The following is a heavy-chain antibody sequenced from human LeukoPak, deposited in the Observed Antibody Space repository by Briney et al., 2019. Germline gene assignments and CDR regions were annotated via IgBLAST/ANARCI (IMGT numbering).Heavy chain of an antibody. CDR1: GGSFSGYY. Sequence: SETLSLTCAVYGGSFSGYYWSWIRQPPGKGLEWIGEINHSGSTNYNPSLKSRVTISVDMSKNQFSLKLSSVTAADTAVYYCARGSEKNGSGSYYKGPDYWGQGTLVTVSS. D-gene: IGHD3-10*01. CDR3: ARGSEKNGSGSYYKGPDY. CDR2: INHSGST. V-gene: IGHV4-34*01. J-gene: IGHJ4*02.